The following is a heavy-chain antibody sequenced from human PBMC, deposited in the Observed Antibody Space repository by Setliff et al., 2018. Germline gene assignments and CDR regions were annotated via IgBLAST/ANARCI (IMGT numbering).Heavy chain of an antibody. D-gene: IGHD1-1*01. CDR1: EFTLSTYW. CDR2: INSDGSTT. V-gene: IGHV3-74*01. Sequence: PGGSLRLSCAASEFTLSTYWIHWVRQAPRKGLVWVSRINSDGSTTTYADSVKGRFTISRDNAKNTLYLQMNSLRAEDTAVYYCARDGHNVYYFDYWGLGTLVTVSS. J-gene: IGHJ4*02. CDR3: ARDGHNVYYFDY.